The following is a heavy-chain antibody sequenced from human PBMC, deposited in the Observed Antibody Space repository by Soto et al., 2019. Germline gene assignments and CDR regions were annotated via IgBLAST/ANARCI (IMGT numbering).Heavy chain of an antibody. D-gene: IGHD3-3*01. J-gene: IGHJ6*04. CDR3: ARSYPNTIFGVVPSRGSEV. Sequence: LTCIVSGVSISSNYWSWIRQPPGQGLEWIGYIHYSGSTNFNPSLKNRVIMSVDTSKNQFSLRLSSVTAADTAVYYCARSYPNTIFGVVPSRGSEVWGKGDTVNVSP. CDR2: IHYSGST. V-gene: IGHV4-59*01. CDR1: GVSISSNY.